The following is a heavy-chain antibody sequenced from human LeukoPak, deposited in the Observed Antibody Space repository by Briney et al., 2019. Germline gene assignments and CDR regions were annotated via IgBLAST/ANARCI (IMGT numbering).Heavy chain of an antibody. CDR3: AKIGYSSGWFEVDS. Sequence: SETLSLTCTVSGGSISNYYWTWIRQPVGKGLEWIGRIYTSGSTNYNPSLKSRVTISLDKSKNQFSLRLSSVTAADTAVYFCAKIGYSSGWFEVDSWGQGTLVTVSS. V-gene: IGHV4-4*07. J-gene: IGHJ4*02. D-gene: IGHD6-19*01. CDR1: GGSISNYY. CDR2: IYTSGST.